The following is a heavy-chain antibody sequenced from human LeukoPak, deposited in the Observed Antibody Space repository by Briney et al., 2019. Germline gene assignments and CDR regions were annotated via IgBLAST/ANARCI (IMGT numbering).Heavy chain of an antibody. V-gene: IGHV1-69*16. CDR3: ARVLPAYDYVWGSYRTHVNWFDP. CDR1: GGTFSSYT. CDR2: IIPILGIA. D-gene: IGHD3-16*02. J-gene: IGHJ5*02. Sequence: SVKVSCKASGGTFSSYTISWVRQAPGQGLEWMGRIIPILGIANYAQKFQGRVTITTDESTSTAYMELSSLRSEDTAVYYCARVLPAYDYVWGSYRTHVNWFDPWGQGTLVTVSS.